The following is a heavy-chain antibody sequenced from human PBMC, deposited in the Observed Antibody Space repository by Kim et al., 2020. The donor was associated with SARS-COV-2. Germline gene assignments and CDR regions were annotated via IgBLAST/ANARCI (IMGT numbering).Heavy chain of an antibody. V-gene: IGHV4-31*02. J-gene: IGHJ5*02. D-gene: IGHD2-2*01. Sequence: LKSRVTISVDTSKNQFSLKMSSVTAADTAVYYCASSYCSSTSCYAEVFDPWGQGTLVTVSS. CDR3: ASSYCSSTSCYAEVFDP.